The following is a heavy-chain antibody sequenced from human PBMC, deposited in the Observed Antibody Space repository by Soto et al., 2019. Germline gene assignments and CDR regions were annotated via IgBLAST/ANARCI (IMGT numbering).Heavy chain of an antibody. J-gene: IGHJ6*04. Sequence: QVQLGQSGAEVKKPGSSVKVSCEASGGTFSNYAISWVRRAPGQGLEWMGGIIPIFDTANYAQKFQGRVTFTADESTSTGFMELSSLRSENTAEYYCTGDFYDSIAYPQDADLNYYNYGLAVWGKGTTVTFSS. D-gene: IGHD3-22*01. CDR2: IIPIFDTA. CDR3: TGDFYDSIAYPQDADLNYYNYGLAV. V-gene: IGHV1-69*01. CDR1: GGTFSNYA.